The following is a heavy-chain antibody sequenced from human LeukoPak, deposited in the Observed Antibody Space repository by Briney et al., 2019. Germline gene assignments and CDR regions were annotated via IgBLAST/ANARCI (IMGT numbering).Heavy chain of an antibody. J-gene: IGHJ4*02. CDR3: ARDDSSRDDSGGYHY. CDR2: IHMSGST. V-gene: IGHV4-4*07. Sequence: SETLSLACTVSGDSINSYHWSWIRQPAGKGLEWIGRIHMSGSTNYNPSLRSRVAISMDNSKNQFSLKLKSVTAADTAVYYCARDDSSRDDSGGYHYWGQGTLVTISS. D-gene: IGHD3-22*01. CDR1: GDSINSYH.